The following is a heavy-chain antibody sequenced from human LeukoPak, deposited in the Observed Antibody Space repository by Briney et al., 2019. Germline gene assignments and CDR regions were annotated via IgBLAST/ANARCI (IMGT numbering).Heavy chain of an antibody. V-gene: IGHV4-61*01. J-gene: IGHJ6*02. CDR2: IYYSGST. CDR1: GGSVSSASYY. CDR3: ARDGRVGYSSSWYSTSYYYYGMDV. D-gene: IGHD6-13*01. Sequence: SETLSLTCTVSGGSVSSASYYWSWIRQPAGKGLECIGYIYYSGSTNYNPSLKSRVTISVDTSKNQFSLKLSSVTAADTAVYYCARDGRVGYSSSWYSTSYYYYGMDVWGQGTTVTVSS.